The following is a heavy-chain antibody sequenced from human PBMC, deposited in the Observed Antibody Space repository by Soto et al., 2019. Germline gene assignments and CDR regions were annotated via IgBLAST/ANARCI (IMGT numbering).Heavy chain of an antibody. J-gene: IGHJ5*02. CDR2: VSYTGNT. V-gene: IGHV4-59*01. D-gene: IGHD2-15*01. CDR3: AKSEAIVVDWVDP. CDR1: GGSISPYY. Sequence: QVQLRESGPGLVKPSETLSLTCSVSGGSISPYYWSWIRHPPGQGLEWIGFVSYTGNTNYNPSLESRVTLSVDTSKNQFALKVISVTAADTAVYYCAKSEAIVVDWVDPWGQGTVVIVSS.